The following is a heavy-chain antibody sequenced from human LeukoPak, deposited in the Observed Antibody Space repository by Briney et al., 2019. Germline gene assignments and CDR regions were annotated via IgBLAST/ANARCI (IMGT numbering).Heavy chain of an antibody. Sequence: ASVKVSCKASGYTFTGYCMHWVRQAPGQGLEWMGWINPNSGGTNYAQKFQGRVTMTRDTSISTAYMELSRLRSDDTAVYYCAKSITIFGVVTKPSYFDYWGQGTLVTVSS. CDR3: AKSITIFGVVTKPSYFDY. V-gene: IGHV1-2*02. D-gene: IGHD3-3*01. CDR1: GYTFTGYC. CDR2: INPNSGGT. J-gene: IGHJ4*02.